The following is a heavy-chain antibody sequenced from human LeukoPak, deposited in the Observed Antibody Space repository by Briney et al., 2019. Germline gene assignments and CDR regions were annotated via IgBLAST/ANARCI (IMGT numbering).Heavy chain of an antibody. J-gene: IGHJ5*02. D-gene: IGHD2-2*02. V-gene: IGHV4-61*02. CDR3: ARTGIVVVPAAIGGFDP. Sequence: SETLSLTCTVSGGSISSGSYYWSWIRQPAGKGLEWIGRIYTSGSTNYNPSLKSRVTISVDTSKNQFSLKLSSVTAADTAVYYCARTGIVVVPAAIGGFDPWGQGTLVTVSS. CDR2: IYTSGST. CDR1: GGSISSGSYY.